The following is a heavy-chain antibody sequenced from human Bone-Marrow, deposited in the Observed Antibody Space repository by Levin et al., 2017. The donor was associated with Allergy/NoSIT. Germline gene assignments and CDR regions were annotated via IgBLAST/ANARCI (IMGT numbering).Heavy chain of an antibody. CDR1: GDRVSSDSAA. CDR3: TREVRFAVLFHYYGMDV. D-gene: IGHD4/OR15-4a*01. J-gene: IGHJ6*02. V-gene: IGHV6-1*01. CDR2: TYYRSKWYN. Sequence: LSQTLSLTCAISGDRVSSDSAAWDWIRQSPSRGLEWLGRTYYRSKWYNDYAESVKSRITINSDTSKNQFSLHLNSVTPEDTAVYYCTREVRFAVLFHYYGMDVWGQGTTVTVSS.